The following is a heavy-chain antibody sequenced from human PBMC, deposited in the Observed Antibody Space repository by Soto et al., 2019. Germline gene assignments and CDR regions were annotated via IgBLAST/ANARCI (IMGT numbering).Heavy chain of an antibody. Sequence: ASVKVSCKASGGTFSSYAISWVRQAPGQGLEWMGGIIPIFGTANYAQKFQGRVTITADESTSTAYMELSSLRSEDTAVYYCARGNSSSLRYYGMDVWGQGTTVTVSS. CDR1: GGTFSSYA. J-gene: IGHJ6*02. V-gene: IGHV1-69*13. CDR3: ARGNSSSLRYYGMDV. CDR2: IIPIFGTA. D-gene: IGHD6-6*01.